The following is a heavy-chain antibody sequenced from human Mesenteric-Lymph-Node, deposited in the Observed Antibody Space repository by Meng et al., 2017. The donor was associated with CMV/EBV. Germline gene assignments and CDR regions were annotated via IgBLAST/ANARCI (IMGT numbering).Heavy chain of an antibody. CDR3: ATERGRELYYDSSGYLAV. D-gene: IGHD3-22*01. CDR2: INPKSGGT. CDR1: GYTFTSYD. Sequence: ASVKVSCKASGYTFTSYDINWVRQATGQGLEWMGWINPKSGGTYYAQNFQGRVTVTRDTSISTAYMELNRLTSDDTAVYYCATERGRELYYDSSGYLAVWGQGTLVTVSS. V-gene: IGHV1-2*02. J-gene: IGHJ4*02.